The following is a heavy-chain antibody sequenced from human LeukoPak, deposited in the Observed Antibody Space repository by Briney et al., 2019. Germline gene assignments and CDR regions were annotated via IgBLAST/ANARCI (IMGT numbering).Heavy chain of an antibody. CDR1: GFIFSHYS. J-gene: IGHJ6*03. D-gene: IGHD1-14*01. Sequence: PGGSLRLSCAASGFIFSHYSMIWVRQAPAKGLEWVTYISSGSSYKYYADSLKGRFTIARDNAKNSLYLQMNSLRAEDTAVYYCAREALTEYTKGTPYYYNNMDFWGKGTTVTVSS. CDR2: ISSGSSYK. V-gene: IGHV3-21*04. CDR3: AREALTEYTKGTPYYYNNMDF.